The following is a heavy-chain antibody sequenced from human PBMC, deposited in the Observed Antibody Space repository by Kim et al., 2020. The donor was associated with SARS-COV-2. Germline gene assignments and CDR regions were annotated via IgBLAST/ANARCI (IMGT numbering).Heavy chain of an antibody. CDR3: AKGAGYFDWLSAFDI. Sequence: DSVKGRLTISRDNAMNSLYLQINSLRAEDTALYYCAKGAGYFDWLSAFDIWGQGTMVTVSS. J-gene: IGHJ3*02. D-gene: IGHD3-9*01. V-gene: IGHV3-9*01.